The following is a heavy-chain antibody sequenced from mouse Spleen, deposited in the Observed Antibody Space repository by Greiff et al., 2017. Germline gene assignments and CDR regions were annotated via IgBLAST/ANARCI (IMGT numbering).Heavy chain of an antibody. V-gene: IGHV1-42*01. J-gene: IGHJ2*01. CDR2: INPSTGGT. CDR1: GYSFTGYY. CDR3: AKKARYYFDY. Sequence: EVKLMESGPELVKPGASVKISCKASGYSFTGYYMNWVKQSPEKSLEWIGEINPSTGGTTYNQKFKAKATLTVDKSSSTAYMQLKSLTSEDSAVYYCAKKARYYFDYWGQGTTLTVSS. D-gene: IGHD3-2*02.